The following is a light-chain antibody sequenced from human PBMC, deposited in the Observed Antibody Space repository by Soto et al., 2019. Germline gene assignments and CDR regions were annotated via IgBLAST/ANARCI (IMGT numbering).Light chain of an antibody. Sequence: QSVLTQPPSVSATPGQTVTISCSGSNSNIGNNYVSWYQQLPGTAPKLLIHGNNDRPSGVSDRFSASKSGTSASLAITGLQAEDEADYYCQSYDSSLRVYVVFGGGTKLTVL. J-gene: IGLJ2*01. V-gene: IGLV1-40*01. CDR1: NSNIGNNY. CDR2: GNN. CDR3: QSYDSSLRVYVV.